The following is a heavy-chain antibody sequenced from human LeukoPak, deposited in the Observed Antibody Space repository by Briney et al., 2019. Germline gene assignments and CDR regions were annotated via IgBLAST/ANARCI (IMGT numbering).Heavy chain of an antibody. CDR1: GYTFTSYY. CDR3: ARDTMYSSSSEGWFDP. V-gene: IGHV1-46*01. Sequence: ASVKVSCKASGYTFTSYYMHWVRQAPGQGLEWMGIINPSGGSTSYAQKFQGRVTMTRDTSTSTVYKELSSLRSEDTAVYYCARDTMYSSSSEGWFDPWGQGTLVTVSS. CDR2: INPSGGST. J-gene: IGHJ5*02. D-gene: IGHD6-6*01.